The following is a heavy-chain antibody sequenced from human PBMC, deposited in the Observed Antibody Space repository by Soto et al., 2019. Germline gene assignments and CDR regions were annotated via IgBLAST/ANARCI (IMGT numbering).Heavy chain of an antibody. Sequence: PSQTLSLTCAISGDSVSSNSAAWNWIRQSPSRGLEWLGRTYYRSKWYNDYAVSVKSRITINPDTSKNQFSLQLNSVTPEDTAVYYCARVGFCSSTSCYEVEDYNWFDPWGQGTLVTVSS. D-gene: IGHD2-2*01. CDR2: TYYRSKWYN. CDR3: ARVGFCSSTSCYEVEDYNWFDP. V-gene: IGHV6-1*01. J-gene: IGHJ5*02. CDR1: GDSVSSNSAA.